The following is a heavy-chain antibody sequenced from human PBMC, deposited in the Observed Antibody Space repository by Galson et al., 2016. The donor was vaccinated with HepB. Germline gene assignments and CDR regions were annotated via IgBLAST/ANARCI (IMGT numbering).Heavy chain of an antibody. J-gene: IGHJ4*02. CDR1: GFTFSSYS. CDR2: ISSSSSYF. V-gene: IGHV3-21*01. D-gene: IGHD4-17*01. CDR3: ARSNDYGDYYFDY. Sequence: SLRLSCAASGFTFSSYSMNWVRQAPGKGLDWVSSISSSSSYFYYADSVKGRFTISRDNAKNSLYLQMNSLRAEDTAVYYCARSNDYGDYYFDYWGQGTLVTVSS.